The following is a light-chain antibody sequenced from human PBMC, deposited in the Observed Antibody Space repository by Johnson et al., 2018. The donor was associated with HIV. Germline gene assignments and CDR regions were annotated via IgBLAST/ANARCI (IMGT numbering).Light chain of an antibody. J-gene: IGLJ1*01. CDR2: DND. Sequence: QSVLTQPPSVSAAPGQKVTISCSGSSYNIGNNYVSWYQQLPGTAPKLLIYDNDKRPSGTPDRFSGSKSATSATLGLTGLQTGDEADYYCGTWETSLSAGLLYVFGPGTKVTVL. CDR3: GTWETSLSAGLLYV. CDR1: SYNIGNNY. V-gene: IGLV1-51*01.